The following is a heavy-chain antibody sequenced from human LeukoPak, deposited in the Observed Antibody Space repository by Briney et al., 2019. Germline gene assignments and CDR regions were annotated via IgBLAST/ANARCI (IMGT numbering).Heavy chain of an antibody. V-gene: IGHV1-46*01. CDR2: INPSGGST. CDR3: ARGGDYGDLLDNWFDP. D-gene: IGHD4-17*01. J-gene: IGHJ5*02. CDR1: GYTFTSYY. Sequence: ASVKVSCKASGYTFTSYYMHWVRQAPGQGLEWMGIINPSGGSTSYAQKFQGRVTISVDTSENQFSLKLSSVTAADTAVYYCARGGDYGDLLDNWFDPWGQGTLVTVSS.